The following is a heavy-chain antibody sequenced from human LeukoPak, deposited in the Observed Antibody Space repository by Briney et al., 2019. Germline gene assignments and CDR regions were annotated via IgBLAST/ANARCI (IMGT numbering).Heavy chain of an antibody. D-gene: IGHD5-18*01. Sequence: SETLSLTCTVSGGSVSGGNYYCSWIRQSPGKGLEWIGFVHYSGRTVYNPSLRSRVTMSVDTSKNQFSLNLSSVTAADTAMYYCTRTGYTGGYWGQGILVTVSS. CDR1: GGSVSGGNYY. CDR2: VHYSGRT. J-gene: IGHJ4*02. V-gene: IGHV4-61*01. CDR3: TRTGYTGGY.